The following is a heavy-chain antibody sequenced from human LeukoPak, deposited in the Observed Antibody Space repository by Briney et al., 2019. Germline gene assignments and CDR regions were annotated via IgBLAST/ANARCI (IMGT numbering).Heavy chain of an antibody. Sequence: ASVKVSCKASGYSLTDYHIHWLRQAPGQGLEWMGDINPGNGATKHAQKFQGRVTMTRDTSISTLYMDLSGLTPDDTAVYYCARDPQYTFGYPTYDSCGQGTLVTVSS. CDR2: INPGNGAT. D-gene: IGHD2-2*03. CDR1: GYSLTDYH. V-gene: IGHV1-2*02. J-gene: IGHJ4*02. CDR3: ARDPQYTFGYPTYDS.